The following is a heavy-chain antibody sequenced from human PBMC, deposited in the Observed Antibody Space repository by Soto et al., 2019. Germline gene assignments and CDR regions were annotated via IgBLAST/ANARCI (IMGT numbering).Heavy chain of an antibody. Sequence: SETLSLTCTVSGGSISSSRHYWGWIRQPPGKGLEWIGSIYYSGSTYYNPSLKSRVTISVDTSKNQFSLKLSSVTAADTAVYYCAGSYGSRNAEYFQHWDQGTLVTVS. CDR1: GGSISSSRHY. J-gene: IGHJ1*01. CDR2: IYYSGST. V-gene: IGHV4-39*01. CDR3: AGSYGSRNAEYFQH. D-gene: IGHD6-13*01.